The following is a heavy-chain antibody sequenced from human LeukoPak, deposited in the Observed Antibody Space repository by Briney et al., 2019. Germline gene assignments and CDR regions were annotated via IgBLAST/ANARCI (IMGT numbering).Heavy chain of an antibody. CDR1: GGSISSYH. V-gene: IGHV4-59*01. CDR2: IYHSTST. D-gene: IGHD5-24*01. J-gene: IGHJ5*02. Sequence: SETLSLTCTVSGGSISSYHWSWIRQPPRKGLEWIGRIYHSTSTYYNPSLQSRVTISVDTSKNQFSLKLSSVTAADTAVYYCAREEIRSWFDPWGQGTLVTDSS. CDR3: AREEIRSWFDP.